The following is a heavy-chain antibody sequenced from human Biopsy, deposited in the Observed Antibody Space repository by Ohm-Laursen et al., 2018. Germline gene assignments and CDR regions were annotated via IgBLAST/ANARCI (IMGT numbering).Heavy chain of an antibody. CDR2: IWYDGSDQ. J-gene: IGHJ4*02. Sequence: LRLSCAASGFIFKSYGMHWVRQAPGKGLEWVALIWYDGSDQYYADSVKGRFTISRDNAKNTLYLQMNSLRVEDTAVYYCAKAGRGYIDYWGQGTLVIVSS. D-gene: IGHD5-18*01. CDR1: GFIFKSYG. V-gene: IGHV3-33*03. CDR3: AKAGRGYIDY.